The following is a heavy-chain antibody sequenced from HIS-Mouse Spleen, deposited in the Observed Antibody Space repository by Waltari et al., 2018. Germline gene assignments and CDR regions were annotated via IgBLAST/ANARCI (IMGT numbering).Heavy chain of an antibody. CDR2: IWYDGSNK. CDR3: ARDQYYYDSSGYYYGMDV. Sequence: QVQLVESGGGVVQPGRSLRLSCAASGFTFSSDGMHWVRQAPGKGLEWVAVIWYDGSNKNYADSVKGRFTISRDNSKNTLYLQMNSLRAEDTAVYYCARDQYYYDSSGYYYGMDVWGQGTTVTVSS. D-gene: IGHD3-22*01. V-gene: IGHV3-33*01. CDR1: GFTFSSDG. J-gene: IGHJ6*02.